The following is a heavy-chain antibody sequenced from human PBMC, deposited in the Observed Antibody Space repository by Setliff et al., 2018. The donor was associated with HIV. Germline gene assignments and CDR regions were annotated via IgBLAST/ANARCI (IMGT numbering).Heavy chain of an antibody. Sequence: PGGSLRLSCAASGFTFSSYAMGWVRQAPGKGLVWVSLINGDGSRANYADSVKGRFTISRDNAKNTLYLQMNSLKTEDTAVYFCTRHNTGWYPEYFQHWGQGTLVTVSS. CDR3: TRHNTGWYPEYFQH. D-gene: IGHD2-15*01. CDR2: INGDGSRA. J-gene: IGHJ1*01. V-gene: IGHV3-74*01. CDR1: GFTFSSYA.